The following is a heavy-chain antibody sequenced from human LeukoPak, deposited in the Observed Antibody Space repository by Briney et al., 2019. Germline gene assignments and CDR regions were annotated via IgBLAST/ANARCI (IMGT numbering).Heavy chain of an antibody. CDR3: ASALETYCSSTSCYYYYYGMDV. CDR2: INPNSGGT. V-gene: IGHV1-2*02. J-gene: IGHJ6*02. Sequence: ASVKVSCKASGYTFTGYYMHWVRQAPGQGLEWMGWINPNSGGTNYAQKFQGRVTMTRDTSISTAYMELSRLRSDDTAVYYCASALETYCSSTSCYYYYYGMDVWGQETTVTVSS. D-gene: IGHD2-2*01. CDR1: GYTFTGYY.